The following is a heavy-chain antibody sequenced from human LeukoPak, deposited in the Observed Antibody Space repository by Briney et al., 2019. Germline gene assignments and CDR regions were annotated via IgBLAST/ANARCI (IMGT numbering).Heavy chain of an antibody. Sequence: ASVKVSCKASGYTFTSYDFNWVRQATGQRPEWMGWMSPNSGDTGYAQKFQDRVTMTRNTSLSTAYMELSSLRSDDTAVYYCARGPPNWGYDYWGPGTLVTVSS. CDR2: MSPNSGDT. CDR1: GYTFTSYD. J-gene: IGHJ4*02. D-gene: IGHD7-27*01. CDR3: ARGPPNWGYDY. V-gene: IGHV1-8*01.